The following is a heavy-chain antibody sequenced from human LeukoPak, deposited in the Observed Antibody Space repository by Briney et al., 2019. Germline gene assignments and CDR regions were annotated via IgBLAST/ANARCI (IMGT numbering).Heavy chain of an antibody. J-gene: IGHJ4*02. Sequence: GASVKVSCKASGYTFTGYHMHWVRQAPGQGLEWMGRINPNSGGTNYAQKFQGRVTMTRDTSISTAYMELSRLRSDDTAVYYCARSLWAVAGIGDYWGQGTLVTVSS. CDR2: INPNSGGT. CDR3: ARSLWAVAGIGDY. CDR1: GYTFTGYH. D-gene: IGHD6-19*01. V-gene: IGHV1-2*06.